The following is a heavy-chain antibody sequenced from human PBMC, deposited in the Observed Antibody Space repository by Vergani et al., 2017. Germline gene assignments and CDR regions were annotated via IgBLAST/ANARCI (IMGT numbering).Heavy chain of an antibody. D-gene: IGHD3-16*01. CDR2: TYYRSKWYY. J-gene: IGHJ3*02. Sequence: QVQLQQSGPGLVKPSQTLTLTCAISGDSVSSNTVAWNWIRQSPFRGIEWLGSTYYRSKWYYDYSMAVKSRIHINTDTSKNHFSLQLDSVTPEDTAVYYCARQLGAFDIWGQGTIVTVSS. CDR3: ARQLGAFDI. CDR1: GDSVSSNTVA. V-gene: IGHV6-1*01.